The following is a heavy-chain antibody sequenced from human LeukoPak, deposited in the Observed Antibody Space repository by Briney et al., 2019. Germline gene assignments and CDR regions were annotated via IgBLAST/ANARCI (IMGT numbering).Heavy chain of an antibody. V-gene: IGHV1-2*06. CDR1: GYTFTSYY. J-gene: IGHJ6*02. CDR3: ARHDLTPYYYYGTDV. Sequence: GASVKVSCKASGYTFTSYYMHWVRQAPGQGLEWMGRINPNSGDTNYAQEFQGRVTMTRDTPIGTAYMELSRLRSDDTAVYYCARHDLTPYYYYGTDVWGQGTTVTVSS. D-gene: IGHD3-3*01. CDR2: INPNSGDT.